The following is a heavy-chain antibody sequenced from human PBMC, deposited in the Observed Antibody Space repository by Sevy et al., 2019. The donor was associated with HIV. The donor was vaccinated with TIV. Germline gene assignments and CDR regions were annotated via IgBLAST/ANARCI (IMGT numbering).Heavy chain of an antibody. CDR1: GFTFSSYG. CDR3: AKELALLWFGELLGPFHY. Sequence: GGSLRLSCAASGFTFSSYGMHWVRQAPGKGLEWVAVISYDGSNKYYADSVKGRFTISRDNSKNTLYLQMNSLRAEDTAVYYCAKELALLWFGELLGPFHYWGQGTLVTVSS. D-gene: IGHD3-10*01. J-gene: IGHJ4*02. CDR2: ISYDGSNK. V-gene: IGHV3-30*18.